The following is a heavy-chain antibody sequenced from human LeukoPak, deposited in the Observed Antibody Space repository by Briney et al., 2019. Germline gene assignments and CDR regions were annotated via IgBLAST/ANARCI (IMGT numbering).Heavy chain of an antibody. CDR1: GYTFTGYY. V-gene: IGHV1-8*02. CDR3: ARVPAATYNWFDP. D-gene: IGHD2-2*01. J-gene: IGHJ5*02. CDR2: MNPNSGNT. Sequence: EASVTVSCKASGYTFTGYYMHWVRQAPGQGLEWMGWMNPNSGNTGYAQKFQGRVTMTRNTSISTAYMELSSLRSEDTAVYYCARVPAATYNWFDPWGQGTLVTVSS.